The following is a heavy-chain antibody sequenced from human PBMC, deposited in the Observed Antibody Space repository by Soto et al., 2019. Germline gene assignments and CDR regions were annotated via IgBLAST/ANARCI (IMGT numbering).Heavy chain of an antibody. V-gene: IGHV1-69*13. CDR2: IIPIFGTA. CDR3: ARDQRVNYYYGMDV. D-gene: IGHD6-13*01. CDR1: GGTFSSYA. Sequence: ASVKVSCKASGGTFSSYAISWVRQAPGQGLEWMGGIIPIFGTANYAQKFQGRVTITADESTSTAYMELSSLRSEDTAVYYCARDQRVNYYYGMDVWGQGTTVTVSS. J-gene: IGHJ6*02.